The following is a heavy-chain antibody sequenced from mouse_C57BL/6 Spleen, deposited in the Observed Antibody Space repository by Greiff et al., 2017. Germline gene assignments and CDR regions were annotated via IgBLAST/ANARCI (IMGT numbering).Heavy chain of an antibody. J-gene: IGHJ4*01. Sequence: QVQLQQSGAELVRPGSSVKLSCKASGYTFTSYWMHWVKQRPIQGLEWIGNIDPSDSETHYNQKFKDKATLTVDKSSSTAYMQLSSLTSEDSAVYYCASYYGSSMDYWGQGTSVTVSS. CDR2: IDPSDSET. CDR3: ASYYGSSMDY. D-gene: IGHD1-1*01. V-gene: IGHV1-52*01. CDR1: GYTFTSYW.